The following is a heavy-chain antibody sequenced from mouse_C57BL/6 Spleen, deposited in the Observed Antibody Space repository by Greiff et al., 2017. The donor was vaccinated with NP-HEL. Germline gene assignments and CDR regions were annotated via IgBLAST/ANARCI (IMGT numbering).Heavy chain of an antibody. D-gene: IGHD1-1*01. CDR2: INPSSGYT. J-gene: IGHJ2*01. Sequence: VQLQQSGAELARPGASVKMSCKASGYTFTSYTMHWVKQRPGQGLEWIGYINPSSGYTKYNQKFKDKATLTADKSSSTAYMQLSSLTSEDYAVYYCARTPFTPVVAGDFDYWGQGTTLTVSS. V-gene: IGHV1-4*01. CDR3: ARTPFTPVVAGDFDY. CDR1: GYTFTSYT.